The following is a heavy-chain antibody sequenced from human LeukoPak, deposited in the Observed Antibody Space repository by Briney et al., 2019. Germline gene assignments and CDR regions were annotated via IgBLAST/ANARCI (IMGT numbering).Heavy chain of an antibody. CDR1: GGSISSYY. CDR2: IYTSGST. D-gene: IGHD5-24*01. V-gene: IGHV4-4*09. CDR3: ARHAGDGYNPFDY. Sequence: PSEALSLTCTVSGGSISSYYWSWIRQPPGKGLEWIGYIYTSGSTNYNPSLKSRVTISVDTSKNQFSLKLSSVTAADTAVYYCARHAGDGYNPFDYWGQGTLVTVSS. J-gene: IGHJ4*02.